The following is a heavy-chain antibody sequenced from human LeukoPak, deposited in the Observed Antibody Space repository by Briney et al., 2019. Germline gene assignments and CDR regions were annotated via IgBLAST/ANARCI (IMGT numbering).Heavy chain of an antibody. CDR1: GYTFTSYG. CDR3: ARALWGSYRYTSDY. V-gene: IGHV1-18*01. J-gene: IGHJ4*02. Sequence: ASVKVSCKASGYTFTSYGISWVRQAPGQGLEWMGWISAYNGNTNYAQKLQGRVTMTTDTSTSTAYMELRSLRSEDTAVYYCARALWGSYRYTSDYWGQGTLVTVSS. D-gene: IGHD3-16*02. CDR2: ISAYNGNT.